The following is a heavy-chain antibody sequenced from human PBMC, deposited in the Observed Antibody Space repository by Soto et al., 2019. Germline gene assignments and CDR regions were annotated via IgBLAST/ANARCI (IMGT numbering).Heavy chain of an antibody. CDR1: GFTFSSYA. D-gene: IGHD4-17*01. J-gene: IGHJ4*02. CDR3: AREGEDDYGDGGGFDY. V-gene: IGHV3-30-3*01. CDR2: ISYDGSNK. Sequence: GGSLRLSCAASGFTFSSYAMHWVRQAPGKGLEWVAVISYDGSNKYYADSVKGRFTISRDNSKNTLYLQMNSLRAEDTAVYYCAREGEDDYGDGGGFDYWGQGTLVTVSS.